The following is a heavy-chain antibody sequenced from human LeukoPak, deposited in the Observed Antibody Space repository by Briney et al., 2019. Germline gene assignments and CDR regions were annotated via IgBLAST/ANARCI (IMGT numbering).Heavy chain of an antibody. V-gene: IGHV3-21*01. CDR2: ISSSSSYI. Sequence: GGSLRLSRAASGFTLSSYSMNWVRPAPGKGLEWVSSISSSSSYIYYADAVKGRFTISRDNAKNSLYLQMSGLRAEDTAVYYCARDGLVVPGATPGGGQGTLVTVSS. D-gene: IGHD2-2*01. CDR3: ARDGLVVPGATPG. CDR1: GFTLSSYS. J-gene: IGHJ4*02.